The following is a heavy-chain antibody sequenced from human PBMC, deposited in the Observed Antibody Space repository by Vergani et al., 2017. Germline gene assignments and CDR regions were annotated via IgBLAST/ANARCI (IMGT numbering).Heavy chain of an antibody. Sequence: QVHLVESGGGVVQPGRSLRLSCVVSGFTSSYYGMHWVRQAPGKGLEWVAVISYDGTQKYYADSVKGRVTISRDNSKSTLYLQMNSLRTEDTAVDYCATKSCGTPGCQIGYFREWGQGTLVTVSS. CDR2: ISYDGTQK. CDR1: GFTSSYYG. J-gene: IGHJ1*01. D-gene: IGHD1-1*01. V-gene: IGHV3-30*03. CDR3: ATKSCGTPGCQIGYFRE.